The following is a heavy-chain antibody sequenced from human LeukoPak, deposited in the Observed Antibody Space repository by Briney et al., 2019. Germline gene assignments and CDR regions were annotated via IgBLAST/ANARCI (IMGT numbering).Heavy chain of an antibody. V-gene: IGHV4-61*02. Sequence: SETLSLTCTVSGVSISSGSYYWSWIRQPAGQGLEWIGRIYTSGSTNYNPSLKSRVTISQDTSKNQFSLKLSSVTAADTAVYYCARDQIVGATREAFDIWGQGTMVTVSS. CDR2: IYTSGST. D-gene: IGHD1-26*01. CDR3: ARDQIVGATREAFDI. J-gene: IGHJ3*02. CDR1: GVSISSGSYY.